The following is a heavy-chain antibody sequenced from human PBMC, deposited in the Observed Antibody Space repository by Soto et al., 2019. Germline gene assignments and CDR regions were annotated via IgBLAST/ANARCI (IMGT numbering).Heavy chain of an antibody. CDR3: ARVGAWDTALDY. Sequence: SETLSLTCTVSGGSISSYYWSWIRQPPGKGLEWIGYIYYSGSTNYNPSLKSRVTISVDTSKNQFSLKLSSVTAADTAVYYCARVGAWDTALDYWGQGTLVTVSS. J-gene: IGHJ4*02. V-gene: IGHV4-59*01. CDR1: GGSISSYY. D-gene: IGHD5-18*01. CDR2: IYYSGST.